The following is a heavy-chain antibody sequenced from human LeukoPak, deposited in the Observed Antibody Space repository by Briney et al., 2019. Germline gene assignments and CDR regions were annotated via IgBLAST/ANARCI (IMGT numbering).Heavy chain of an antibody. Sequence: ASVKVSCKASGYTFTSYYIHLVRQAPGQGLEWMGIINPSGGSTSYAQKFRDRLTMTRDTSTSTLYKELSSLRSEDTAVYYCAREPPPSYSGGREYYFDYWGQGTLVTVSS. D-gene: IGHD1-26*01. J-gene: IGHJ4*02. CDR1: GYTFTSYY. CDR3: AREPPPSYSGGREYYFDY. V-gene: IGHV1-46*01. CDR2: INPSGGST.